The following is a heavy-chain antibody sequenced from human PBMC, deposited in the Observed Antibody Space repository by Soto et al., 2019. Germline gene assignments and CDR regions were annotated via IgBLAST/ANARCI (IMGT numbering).Heavy chain of an antibody. J-gene: IGHJ5*02. CDR3: ASSGWFDP. CDR2: IYHSGST. CDR1: GGSIISGGYS. Sequence: SETLSLTCAVSGGSIISGGYSWSWIRQPPGKGLEWIGYIYHSGSTYYNPSLKSRVTISVDRSKNQFSLKLSSVTAADTAVYYCASSGWFDPWGQGTLVTVS. V-gene: IGHV4-30-2*01.